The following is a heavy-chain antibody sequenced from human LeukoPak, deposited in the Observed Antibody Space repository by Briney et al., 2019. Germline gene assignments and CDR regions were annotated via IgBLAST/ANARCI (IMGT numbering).Heavy chain of an antibody. CDR1: GFTFSSYA. J-gene: IGHJ6*02. Sequence: SGGSLRLSCAASGFTFSSYAMHWVRQAPGKGLEWVAVISYDGSNKYYADSVKGRFTISRDNSKNTLYLQMNSLRAEDTAVYDCARDPITYYYGMDVWGQGTTVTVSS. V-gene: IGHV3-30*04. CDR2: ISYDGSNK. CDR3: ARDPITYYYGMDV. D-gene: IGHD5-12*01.